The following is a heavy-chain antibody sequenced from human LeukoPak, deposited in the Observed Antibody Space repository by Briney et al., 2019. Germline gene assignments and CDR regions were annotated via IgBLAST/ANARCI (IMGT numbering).Heavy chain of an antibody. CDR2: ISAYNGNT. J-gene: IGHJ4*02. D-gene: IGHD3-9*01. Sequence: VASVKVSCKASGYTFTSYGISWVRQAPGQGLEWMGWISAYNGNTNYAQKLQGRVTMTTDTSTSTAYMELRSLRSDDTAVYYCARTAQYYDILTGYYTFDYWGQGTLVTVSS. CDR1: GYTFTSYG. CDR3: ARTAQYYDILTGYYTFDY. V-gene: IGHV1-18*01.